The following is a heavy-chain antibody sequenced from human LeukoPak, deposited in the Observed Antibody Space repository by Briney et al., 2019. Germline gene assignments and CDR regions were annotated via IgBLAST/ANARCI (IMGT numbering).Heavy chain of an antibody. CDR3: ARDQVAPYYYYMDV. J-gene: IGHJ6*03. Sequence: ASVKVSCKASGYTFTCYYMHWVRQAPGQGLEWMGWINPNSGGTNYAQKFQGRVTMTRDTSISTAYMELSRLRSDDTAVYYCARDQVAPYYYYMDVWGKGTTVTVSS. CDR2: INPNSGGT. D-gene: IGHD2-15*01. CDR1: GYTFTCYY. V-gene: IGHV1-2*02.